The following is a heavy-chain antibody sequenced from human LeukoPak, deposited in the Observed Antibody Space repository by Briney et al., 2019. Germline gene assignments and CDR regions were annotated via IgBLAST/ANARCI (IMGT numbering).Heavy chain of an antibody. D-gene: IGHD5-18*01. J-gene: IGHJ6*02. V-gene: IGHV1-18*01. Sequence: ASVKVSCKTSGYTFTNYGISWVRQAPGQGLEWMGWISTYNGNTNYAQKRQGRVTMTTDTSTRTAYMELRSLRSDDTAVYYCATYSYAYGMDVWGQGTTVTVSS. CDR3: ATYSYAYGMDV. CDR1: GYTFTNYG. CDR2: ISTYNGNT.